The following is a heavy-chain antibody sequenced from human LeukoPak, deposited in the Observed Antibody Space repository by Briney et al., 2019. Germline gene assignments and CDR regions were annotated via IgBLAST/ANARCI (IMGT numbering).Heavy chain of an antibody. D-gene: IGHD5-12*01. CDR2: ISYDGSNK. J-gene: IGHJ6*02. CDR1: GFTFSSYG. Sequence: PGGSLRLSCAASGFTFSSYGMHWVRQAPGKGLEWVAVISYDGSNKYYADSVKGRFTISRDNSKNTMYLQMDSLRAEDAAVYYCAKGANSGYEPYYYYGSDVWGQGTTVTVSS. CDR3: AKGANSGYEPYYYYGSDV. V-gene: IGHV3-30*18.